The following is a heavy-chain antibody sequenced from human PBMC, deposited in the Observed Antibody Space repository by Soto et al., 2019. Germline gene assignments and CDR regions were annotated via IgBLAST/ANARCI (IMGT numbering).Heavy chain of an antibody. V-gene: IGHV3-7*05. CDR1: GFTFGDYW. D-gene: IGHD1-1*01. CDR3: ASQRVSYAMDV. J-gene: IGHJ6*02. CDR2: MNQDGSEK. Sequence: EVQLVESGGGLVQPGGSLRLSCTVSGFTFGDYWMTWVRQVPGKGLEWVANMNQDGSEKYYVDSVQGRFAISRDNAKNSLYLQMHSLSAEDTAVYYCASQRVSYAMDVWGQGTTVTVSS.